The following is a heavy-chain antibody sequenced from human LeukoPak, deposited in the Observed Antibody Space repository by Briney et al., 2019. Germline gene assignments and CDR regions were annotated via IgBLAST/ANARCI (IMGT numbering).Heavy chain of an antibody. V-gene: IGHV5-51*01. Sequence: GESLKISCKSSGYRFINDWIGWVRQMPGRGLEWMGIIYPGDSDTRYRPSFQGQVTISADKSINTAYLQWSSLKASDTAMYYCARHVFGDSYGMDVWGQGTTVTVSS. J-gene: IGHJ6*02. CDR1: GYRFINDW. CDR3: ARHVFGDSYGMDV. CDR2: IYPGDSDT. D-gene: IGHD3-10*01.